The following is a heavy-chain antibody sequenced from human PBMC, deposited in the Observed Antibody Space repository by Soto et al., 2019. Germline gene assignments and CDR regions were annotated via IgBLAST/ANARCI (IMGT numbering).Heavy chain of an antibody. D-gene: IGHD3-10*01. CDR3: ARDYYGSGNYDR. Sequence: SETLSLTCTVSGGSISSYYCSWIRQPPGKGLEWIGHIYYTGSTNYNPSLKSRVTMSVDTAKNQFSLRLSSVTTADTAVYFCARDYYGSGNYDRWGQGTLVTVSS. J-gene: IGHJ5*02. CDR1: GGSISSYY. CDR2: IYYTGST. V-gene: IGHV4-59*01.